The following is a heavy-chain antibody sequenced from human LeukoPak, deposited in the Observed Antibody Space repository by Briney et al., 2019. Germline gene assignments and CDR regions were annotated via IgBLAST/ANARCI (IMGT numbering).Heavy chain of an antibody. CDR2: INHSGST. D-gene: IGHD3-22*01. Sequence: SETLSPTCAVYGGSFSGYYWSWIRQPPGKGLEWIGEINHSGSTNYNPSLKSRVTISVDTSKNQFSLKLSSVTAADTAVYYCARESLYYDSSGSTEDYGMDVWGQGTTVTVSS. CDR1: GGSFSGYY. V-gene: IGHV4-34*01. CDR3: ARESLYYDSSGSTEDYGMDV. J-gene: IGHJ6*02.